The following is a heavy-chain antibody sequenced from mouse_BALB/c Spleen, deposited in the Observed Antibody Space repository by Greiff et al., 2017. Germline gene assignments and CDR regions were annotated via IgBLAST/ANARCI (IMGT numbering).Heavy chain of an antibody. CDR1: GFSLTSYG. CDR2: IWAGGST. V-gene: IGHV2-9*02. CDR3: ARDYYGSSPYAMDY. D-gene: IGHD1-1*01. Sequence: VHLVESGPGLVAPSQSLSITCTVSGFSLTSYGVHWVRQPPGKGLEWLGVIWAGGSTNYNSALMSRLSTSKDNSKSQVFLKMNSLQTDDTAMYYCARDYYGSSPYAMDYWGQGTSVTVSS. J-gene: IGHJ4*01.